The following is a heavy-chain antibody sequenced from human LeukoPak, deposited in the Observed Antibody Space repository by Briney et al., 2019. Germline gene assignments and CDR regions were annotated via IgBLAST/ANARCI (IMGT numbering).Heavy chain of an antibody. D-gene: IGHD7-27*01. CDR3: VGILGGVDV. CDR2: IKQDGSEK. CDR1: GFTISTYW. V-gene: IGHV3-7*01. J-gene: IGHJ6*02. Sequence: GGSLRLSCAASGFTISTYWMSWVRQAPGKGLEWVANIKQDGSEKNYVDSVKGRFTISRDNAMNSLYLQMNSLRAEDTAVYYCVGILGGVDVWGQGTTVTVSS.